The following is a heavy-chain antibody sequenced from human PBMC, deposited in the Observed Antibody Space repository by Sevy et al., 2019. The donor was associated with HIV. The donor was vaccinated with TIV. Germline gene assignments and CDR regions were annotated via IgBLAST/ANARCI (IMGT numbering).Heavy chain of an antibody. V-gene: IGHV4-30-2*01. CDR1: GGSISSGSYS. CDR2: IYHSGNT. D-gene: IGHD4-17*01. CDR3: ARDGGTLTTPGAFDI. J-gene: IGHJ3*02. Sequence: SETLSLTCTVSGGSISSGSYSWNWIRQPPGKGLEWIGYIYHSGNTYYNPSLKSRLTISVDRSKNQFSLKLSSVTAADTGMYYCARDGGTLTTPGAFDIWGQGTMVTVSS.